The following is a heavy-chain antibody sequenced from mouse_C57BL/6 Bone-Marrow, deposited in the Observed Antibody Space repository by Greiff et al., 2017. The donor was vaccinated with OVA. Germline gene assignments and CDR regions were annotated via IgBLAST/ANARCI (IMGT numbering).Heavy chain of an antibody. CDR3: ARRALYYGSSYDWYFDV. CDR2: IDPSDSYT. J-gene: IGHJ1*03. CDR1: GYTFTSYW. Sequence: QVQLQQPGAELVKPGASVKLSCKASGYTFTSYWMQWVKQRPGPGLEWIGEIDPSDSYTNYNQKFKGKATLTVDTSSSTAYMQRSSLTSEDSAVYYCARRALYYGSSYDWYFDVWGTGTTVTVSS. D-gene: IGHD1-1*01. V-gene: IGHV1-50*01.